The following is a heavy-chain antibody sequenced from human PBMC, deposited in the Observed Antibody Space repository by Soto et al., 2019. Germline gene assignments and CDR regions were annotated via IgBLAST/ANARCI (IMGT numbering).Heavy chain of an antibody. J-gene: IGHJ6*02. CDR3: ASQGVDFWRVGHYYGLGV. Sequence: QVQLVQSGAEVKKPGASVKVSCKASGYTFTNYDVNWVRQAAGQGLEWMGWMNPNSGNTDYAQKFRDRVAMTRNTSIDTAYMELSSLTSEDTAVYYYASQGVDFWRVGHYYGLGVWGQGTAVTVAS. CDR1: GYTFTNYD. V-gene: IGHV1-8*01. CDR2: MNPNSGNT. D-gene: IGHD3-3*01.